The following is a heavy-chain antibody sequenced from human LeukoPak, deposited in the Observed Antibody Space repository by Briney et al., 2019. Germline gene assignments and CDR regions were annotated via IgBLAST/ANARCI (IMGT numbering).Heavy chain of an antibody. D-gene: IGHD4-11*01. J-gene: IGHJ6*03. Sequence: ASVKVSCKASGYTFTSYDINWVRQATGQGLEWMGWMNPNSGNTGYAQKFQGRVTITRNTSISTAYMELSSLRSEDTAVYYCARATTVTTLLYYYYYMDVWGKGTTVTVSS. V-gene: IGHV1-8*03. CDR3: ARATTVTTLLYYYYYMDV. CDR2: MNPNSGNT. CDR1: GYTFTSYD.